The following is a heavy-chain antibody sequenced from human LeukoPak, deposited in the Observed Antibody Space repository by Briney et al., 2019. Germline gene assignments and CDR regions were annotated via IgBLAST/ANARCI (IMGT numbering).Heavy chain of an antibody. D-gene: IGHD1-1*01. J-gene: IGHJ5*02. Sequence: SETLSLTCAVYGGSFSGYYWSGIRQPPGKGLEWIGEINHSGSTNYNPSLKSRVTISVDTSKNQFSLKLSSVTAADTAVYYCARKRPYNWFDPWGQGTLVTVSS. V-gene: IGHV4-34*01. CDR1: GGSFSGYY. CDR2: INHSGST. CDR3: ARKRPYNWFDP.